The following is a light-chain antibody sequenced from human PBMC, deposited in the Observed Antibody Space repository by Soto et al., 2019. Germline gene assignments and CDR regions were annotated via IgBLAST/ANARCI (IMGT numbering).Light chain of an antibody. CDR1: QSVTNRY. CDR2: GIS. J-gene: IGKJ2*01. Sequence: ESVLTQSPGTLSLSPGERATLSCRASQSVTNRYFAWYQQRPGQAPRLLIYGISNRATGIPDRFSGSGSGTDFTLTISRLEPEDFVVYYCQQYSSLPNTFGQGTKVDIK. V-gene: IGKV3-20*01. CDR3: QQYSSLPNT.